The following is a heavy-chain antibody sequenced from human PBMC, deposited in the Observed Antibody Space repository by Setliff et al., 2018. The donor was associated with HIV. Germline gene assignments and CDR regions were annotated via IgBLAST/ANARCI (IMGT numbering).Heavy chain of an antibody. J-gene: IGHJ6*03. CDR3: ATNPEMATINYYYYYMDV. V-gene: IGHV1-69*13. D-gene: IGHD5-12*01. Sequence: GASVKVSCKASGGTFRGFGISWGVQAPGQGLEWMGQIIPIFGTPRYAQKFQGRVTITADESTSTVYMELSSLRSEDTAVYYCATNPEMATINYYYYYMDVWGKGTTVTVSS. CDR2: IIPIFGTP. CDR1: GGTFRGFG.